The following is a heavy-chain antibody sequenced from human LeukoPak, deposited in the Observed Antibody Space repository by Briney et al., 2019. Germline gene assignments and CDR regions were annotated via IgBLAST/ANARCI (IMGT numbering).Heavy chain of an antibody. D-gene: IGHD1-26*01. J-gene: IGHJ4*02. CDR2: IYPADSDT. CDR1: GYAFTTNW. V-gene: IGHV5-51*01. CDR3: ARPGYSGSLEY. Sequence: GESLKISCKGSGYAFTTNWIGWARQMPGKGLEWMGIIYPADSDTRYSPSFQGQVTISADKSISTAYLQWNSLKASDTAMYYCARPGYSGSLEYWGQGTLVTVSS.